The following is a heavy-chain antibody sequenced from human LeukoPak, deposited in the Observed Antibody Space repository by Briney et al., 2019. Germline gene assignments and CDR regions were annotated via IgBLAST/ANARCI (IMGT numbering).Heavy chain of an antibody. CDR2: ISYDGSYK. D-gene: IGHD3-16*01. V-gene: IGHV3-30*18. J-gene: IGHJ4*02. Sequence: GGSLRLSCAASGITFSTYDMHWVRQAPGKGLEWVAGISYDGSYKSYADSVKGRFTISRDNSKNTLYLQMNSLSAEDTAVHYCANGPRSGSYPPEFDYWGQGTLVTVSS. CDR1: GITFSTYD. CDR3: ANGPRSGSYPPEFDY.